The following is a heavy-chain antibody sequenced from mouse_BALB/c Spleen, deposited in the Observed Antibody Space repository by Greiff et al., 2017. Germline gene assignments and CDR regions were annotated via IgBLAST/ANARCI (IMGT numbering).Heavy chain of an antibody. CDR1: GFNIKDTY. CDR2: IDPANGNT. CDR3: ARENYGPYFDY. D-gene: IGHD1-1*02. Sequence: VQLKESGAELVKPGASVKLSCTASGFNIKDTYMHWVKQRPEQGLEWIGRIDPANGNTKYDPKFQGKATITADTSSNTAYLQLSSLTSEDTAVYYCARENYGPYFDYWGQGTTLTVSS. J-gene: IGHJ2*01. V-gene: IGHV14-3*02.